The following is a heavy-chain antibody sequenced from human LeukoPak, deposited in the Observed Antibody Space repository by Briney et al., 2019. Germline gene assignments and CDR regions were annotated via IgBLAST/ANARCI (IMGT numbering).Heavy chain of an antibody. CDR2: ISFDGGNK. V-gene: IGHV3-30-3*01. CDR3: ARGRAGIAAAGFDY. D-gene: IGHD6-13*01. CDR1: GFTFSMSA. J-gene: IGHJ4*02. Sequence: PGRSLRLSCATSGFTFSMSAMHWVRLAPGKGLDWVAVISFDGGNKFYADSVKGRFSISRDNSKNTLYLQMNSLGIDDTAVYFCARGRAGIAAAGFDYWGQGTLVTVSS.